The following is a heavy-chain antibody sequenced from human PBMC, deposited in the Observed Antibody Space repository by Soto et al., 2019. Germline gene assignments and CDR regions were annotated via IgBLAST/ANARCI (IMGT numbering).Heavy chain of an antibody. Sequence: GGSLRLSCAASGFTFSSYAMSWVRQAPGKGLEWVSAISGSGGSTYYADSVKGRFTISRDNSKNTLYLQMNSLRAEDTAVYYCAKTPPHRPWGIAAAGNDYWGQGTLVTVSS. CDR2: ISGSGGST. CDR1: GFTFSSYA. V-gene: IGHV3-23*01. J-gene: IGHJ4*02. CDR3: AKTPPHRPWGIAAAGNDY. D-gene: IGHD6-13*01.